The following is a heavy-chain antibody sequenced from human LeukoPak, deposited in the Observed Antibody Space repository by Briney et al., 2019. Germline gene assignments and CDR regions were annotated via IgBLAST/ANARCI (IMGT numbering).Heavy chain of an antibody. Sequence: PGRSLRLSCAASGFTFSSYAMHWVRQAPGKGLEWVAVISYDGSNKYYADSVKGRFTISRDNSENTLYLQMNSLRAEDTAVYYCARDRGSWGQGTLVTVSS. CDR1: GFTFSSYA. J-gene: IGHJ5*02. V-gene: IGHV3-30*04. CDR3: ARDRGS. CDR2: ISYDGSNK.